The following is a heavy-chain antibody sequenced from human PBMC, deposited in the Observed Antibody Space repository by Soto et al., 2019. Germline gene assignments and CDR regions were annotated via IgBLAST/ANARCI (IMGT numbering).Heavy chain of an antibody. CDR1: GGSISSYY. Sequence: PSETLSLTCTVSGGSISSYYWSWSQQPAGKGLEWIGRIYTSGSTNYNPSLKSRVTMSVDTSKNQFSLKLSSVTAADTAVYYCARGPDHRYCSSTSCHYPGGNWFDPWGQGTLVTVSS. CDR2: IYTSGST. D-gene: IGHD2-2*01. J-gene: IGHJ5*02. V-gene: IGHV4-4*07. CDR3: ARGPDHRYCSSTSCHYPGGNWFDP.